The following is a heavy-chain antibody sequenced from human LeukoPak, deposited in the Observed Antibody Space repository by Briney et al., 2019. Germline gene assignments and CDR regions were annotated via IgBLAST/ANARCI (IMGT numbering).Heavy chain of an antibody. D-gene: IGHD3-22*01. CDR3: AREPYHDSSGYQDY. V-gene: IGHV4-34*01. J-gene: IGHJ4*02. CDR2: INHSGST. Sequence: SETPSLTCAVYGGSFSGYYWSWLRQPPGKGLERIGEINHSGSTNYNPSLKSRVTISVDTSKNQFSLKLSSVTAADTAVYYCAREPYHDSSGYQDYWGQGTLVTVSS. CDR1: GGSFSGYY.